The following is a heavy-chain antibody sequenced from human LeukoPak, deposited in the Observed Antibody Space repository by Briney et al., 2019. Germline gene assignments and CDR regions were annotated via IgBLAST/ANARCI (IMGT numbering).Heavy chain of an antibody. CDR1: GGTFSSYA. V-gene: IGHV1-69*01. J-gene: IGHJ4*02. D-gene: IGHD3-22*01. CDR3: ASCSSGYKFGDY. Sequence: ASVTVSCKASGGTFSSYAISWVRQAPGQGLEWMGGIIPIFGTANYAQKFQGRVTITADESTSTAYMELSSLRSEDTAVYYCASCSSGYKFGDYWGQGTLVTVSS. CDR2: IIPIFGTA.